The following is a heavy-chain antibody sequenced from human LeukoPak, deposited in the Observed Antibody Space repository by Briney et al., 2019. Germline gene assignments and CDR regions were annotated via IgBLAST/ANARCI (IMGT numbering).Heavy chain of an antibody. CDR3: ATYSSSEGYFDY. Sequence: GGSLRLSCAASGFTFSSYAMSWVRQAPGKGLEWVSAISGSGGSTYYADSVKGRFTISRDNSKNTLYLQMNSLRAEDTAVYYCATYSSSEGYFDYWSQGTLVTVSS. V-gene: IGHV3-23*01. D-gene: IGHD6-6*01. J-gene: IGHJ4*02. CDR2: ISGSGGST. CDR1: GFTFSSYA.